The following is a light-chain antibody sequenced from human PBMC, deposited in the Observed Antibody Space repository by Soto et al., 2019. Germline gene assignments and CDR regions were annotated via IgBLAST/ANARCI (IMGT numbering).Light chain of an antibody. J-gene: IGKJ1*01. CDR3: QQYNNWPPWT. Sequence: EMVMTQSPGTLSVSPGERATLSCRASQSVSSNLAWFQQKPGQAPRLLIYGASTRATGIPARFSGSGSGTEFTLTISSLQSEDFAVYYCQQYNNWPPWTFGQGTKVEIK. CDR2: GAS. V-gene: IGKV3-15*01. CDR1: QSVSSN.